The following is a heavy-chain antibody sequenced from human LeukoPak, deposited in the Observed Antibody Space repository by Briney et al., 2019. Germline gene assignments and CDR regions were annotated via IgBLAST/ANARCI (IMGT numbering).Heavy chain of an antibody. D-gene: IGHD3-22*01. CDR2: ISAYNGNT. CDR3: ARDREGYYDSSGSANFDY. Sequence: ASVKVSCKASGYTFTSYGISWVRQAPGQGLEWIGWISAYNGNTNYAQKLQGRVTMTTDTSTSTAYMELRSLRSDDTAVYYCARDREGYYDSSGSANFDYWGQGTLVSVSS. J-gene: IGHJ4*02. CDR1: GYTFTSYG. V-gene: IGHV1-18*01.